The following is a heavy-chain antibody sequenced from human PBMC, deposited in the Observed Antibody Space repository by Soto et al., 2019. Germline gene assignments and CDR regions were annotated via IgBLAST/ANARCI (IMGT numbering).Heavy chain of an antibody. CDR3: ARSLVSCGKYLDLEL. V-gene: IGHV1-18*01. J-gene: IGHJ2*01. CDR1: GYTFTHYG. Sequence: QVPLVQSGAEVKKPGASVMVSCKASGYTFTHYGITWVRQAPGQGLEWMGWINSFSGDTNYPQKLQGRLTITTDTSTNTVYMQSTNLRSDETAVYYCARSLVSCGKYLDLELWGRGTLVTVS. D-gene: IGHD2-15*01. CDR2: INSFSGDT.